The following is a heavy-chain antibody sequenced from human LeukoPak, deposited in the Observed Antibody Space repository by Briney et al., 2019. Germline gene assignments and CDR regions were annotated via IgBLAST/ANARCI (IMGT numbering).Heavy chain of an antibody. J-gene: IGHJ5*02. V-gene: IGHV4-4*07. CDR3: ARGGTELLWFGELSGNWSDP. CDR2: VYTSGST. D-gene: IGHD3-10*01. Sequence: SETLSLTCTVSGVSITSYYWSWIRQPAGKGLEWIGRVYTSGSTNYNPSLKSRDTISVDTSRNQFSLKLSSVTAADTAVYYCARGGTELLWFGELSGNWSDPWGQGTLVSVS. CDR1: GVSITSYY.